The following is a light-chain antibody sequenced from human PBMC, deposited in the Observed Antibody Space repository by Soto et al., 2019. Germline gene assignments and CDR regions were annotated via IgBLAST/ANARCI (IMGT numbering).Light chain of an antibody. CDR2: DVS. CDR3: SSYTSSSTWV. Sequence: QSALTQPRSVSGSPGQSVTISCTGTSSDVGDYDFVSWYHQHPGKVPKVIIYDVSERPSGVPDRFSGSKSGNTASLTISGLQAEDEADYYCSSYTSSSTWVFGGGTKLTVL. CDR1: SSDVGDYDF. V-gene: IGLV2-11*01. J-gene: IGLJ2*01.